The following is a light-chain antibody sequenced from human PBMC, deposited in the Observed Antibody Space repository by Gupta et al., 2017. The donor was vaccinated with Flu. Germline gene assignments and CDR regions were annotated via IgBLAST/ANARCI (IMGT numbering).Light chain of an antibody. CDR2: GAS. CDR3: QQDKNWPKT. CDR1: QSVSSN. Sequence: IVMPQSPATLSVSPGERATLSCRASQSVSSNLAWYQQKPGQAPRLLIYGASTRATGIPARFSGSASGTEFTLTISSLESEDFAVYYCQQDKNWPKTFGEGTKVEIK. V-gene: IGKV3-15*01. J-gene: IGKJ4*01.